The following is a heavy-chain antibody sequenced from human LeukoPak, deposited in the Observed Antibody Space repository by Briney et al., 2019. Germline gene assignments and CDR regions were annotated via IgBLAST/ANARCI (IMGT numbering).Heavy chain of an antibody. CDR2: IDWDDDK. D-gene: IGHD1-14*01. J-gene: IGHJ3*02. Sequence: SGPTLVNPTQTLTLTCTLSGFSLSTSGMRVSWIRQPPGKALEWLARIDWDDDKYYSTSLKTRLTISKDTSKNQVVLTMTNMDPVDTATYYCARSIRPLHHDAFDIWGQGTMVTVSS. CDR3: ARSIRPLHHDAFDI. V-gene: IGHV2-70*04. CDR1: GFSLSTSGMR.